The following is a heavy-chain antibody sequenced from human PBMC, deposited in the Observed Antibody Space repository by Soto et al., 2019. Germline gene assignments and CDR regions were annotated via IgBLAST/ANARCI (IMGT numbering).Heavy chain of an antibody. CDR1: GFTFSSYE. Sequence: PGGSLRLSCAASGFTFSSYEMNWVRQAPGKGLEWVSYISSSGSTIYYADSVKGRFTISRDNAKNSLYLQMNSLRAEDTAVYYCARITMIVVVIDDAFDIWGQGTMVTVSS. D-gene: IGHD3-22*01. J-gene: IGHJ3*02. V-gene: IGHV3-48*03. CDR3: ARITMIVVVIDDAFDI. CDR2: ISSSGSTI.